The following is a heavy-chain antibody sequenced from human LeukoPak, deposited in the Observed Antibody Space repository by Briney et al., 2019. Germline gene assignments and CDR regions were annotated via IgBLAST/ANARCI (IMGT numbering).Heavy chain of an antibody. CDR2: MCYSGNN. CDR3: ARRPSYDFWTGYYRGYFDS. D-gene: IGHD3-3*01. J-gene: IGHJ4*02. Sequence: SETLSLTCTVSAASISSGTYYWGWIRQPPDKGLGLIGSMCYSGNNHYNPSLKSRVTISADTSKNQFSLDLSSVTAADTAVYYCARRPSYDFWTGYYRGYFDSWGQGTLVTVSS. V-gene: IGHV4-39*01. CDR1: AASISSGTYY.